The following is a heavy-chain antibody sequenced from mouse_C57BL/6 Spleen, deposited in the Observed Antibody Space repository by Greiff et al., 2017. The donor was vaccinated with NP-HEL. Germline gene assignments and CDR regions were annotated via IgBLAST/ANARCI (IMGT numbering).Heavy chain of an antibody. CDR2: IDPSDSYT. D-gene: IGHD1-3*01. Sequence: QVQLQQPGAELVMPGASVKLSCKASGYTFTSYWMHWVKQRPGQGLEWIGEIDPSDSYTNYNQKFKGKSTLTVDKSSSTAYMQLSSLTSEDSAVYYCARRGEYTPDYWGQGTTLTVSS. CDR3: ARRGEYTPDY. CDR1: GYTFTSYW. V-gene: IGHV1-69*01. J-gene: IGHJ2*01.